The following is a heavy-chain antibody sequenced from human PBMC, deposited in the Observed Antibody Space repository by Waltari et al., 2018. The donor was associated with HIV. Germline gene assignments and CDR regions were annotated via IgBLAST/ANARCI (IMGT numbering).Heavy chain of an antibody. J-gene: IGHJ4*02. Sequence: QVQLQQWGAGLLKPSETLSLTCAVYGGSFSGYYWSWIRQPPGKGLEWIGEINHIGSTNYNPSLKSRVTISVDTSKNQFSLKLSSVTAADTAVYYCARGWNYYDSSGYRIFDYWGQGTLVTVSS. D-gene: IGHD3-22*01. CDR1: GGSFSGYY. CDR2: INHIGST. V-gene: IGHV4-34*01. CDR3: ARGWNYYDSSGYRIFDY.